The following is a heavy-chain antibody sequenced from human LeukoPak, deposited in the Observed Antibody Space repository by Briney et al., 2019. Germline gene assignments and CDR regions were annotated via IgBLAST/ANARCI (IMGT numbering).Heavy chain of an antibody. J-gene: IGHJ5*02. CDR2: IYYSGST. Sequence: SETLSLTCTVSDGSISSYYWSWIRQPPGKGLEWTGYIYYSGSTNYNPSLKSRVTISVDTSKNQFSLKLSSVTAADTAVYYCARYSGMFDPWGQGTLVTVSS. D-gene: IGHD1-26*01. V-gene: IGHV4-59*01. CDR3: ARYSGMFDP. CDR1: DGSISSYY.